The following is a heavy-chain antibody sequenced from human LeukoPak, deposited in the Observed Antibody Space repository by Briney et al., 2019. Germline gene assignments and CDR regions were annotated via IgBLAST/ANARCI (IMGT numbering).Heavy chain of an antibody. J-gene: IGHJ4*02. D-gene: IGHD3-3*01. CDR1: GFTFSRYG. CDR2: IRYDGSNK. V-gene: IGHV3-30*02. Sequence: GGSLRLSCAASGFTFSRYGMHWVRQAPGKGLEWVAFIRYDGSNKYYADSVKGRFTISRDNSKNTLYLQMNSLRAEDTAVYYCAREPARVTIFGVVTIPQYYFDYWGQGTLVTVSS. CDR3: AREPARVTIFGVVTIPQYYFDY.